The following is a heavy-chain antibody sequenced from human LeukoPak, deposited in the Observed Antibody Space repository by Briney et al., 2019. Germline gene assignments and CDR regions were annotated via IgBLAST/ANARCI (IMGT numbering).Heavy chain of an antibody. Sequence: SETLSLTCTVSGGSISSYYWSWIRQPPGKGLEWIGYIYYSGSTNYNPSLKSRVTISVDTSKNQFSLKLSSVTAADTAVYYCARVKGYSGYDYALDSWGQGTLVTVYS. CDR3: ARVKGYSGYDYALDS. D-gene: IGHD5-12*01. V-gene: IGHV4-59*01. CDR1: GGSISSYY. J-gene: IGHJ4*02. CDR2: IYYSGST.